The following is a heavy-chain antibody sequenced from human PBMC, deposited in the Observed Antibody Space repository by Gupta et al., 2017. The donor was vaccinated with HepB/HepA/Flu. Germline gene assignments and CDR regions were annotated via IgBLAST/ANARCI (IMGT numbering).Heavy chain of an antibody. CDR1: GFKFSSYA. Sequence: EVQLLESGGGLVQPGGSLRLSCAASGFKFSSYAMTWVRQAPGKGLEWVSAISSSGGSTYYADSVKGRFTISRDNSKKTLSLQMKSLRAEDTALYYCAKVGSSSFDYNYGMDVWGPGTTVTVSS. CDR2: ISSSGGST. J-gene: IGHJ6*02. D-gene: IGHD6-6*01. V-gene: IGHV3-23*01. CDR3: AKVGSSSFDYNYGMDV.